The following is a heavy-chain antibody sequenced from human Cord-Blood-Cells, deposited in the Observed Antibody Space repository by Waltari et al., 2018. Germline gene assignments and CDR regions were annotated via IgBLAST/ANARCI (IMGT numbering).Heavy chain of an antibody. CDR1: GGSFSGYY. CDR3: AREGSQTGVGY. J-gene: IGHJ4*02. Sequence: QVQLQQWGAGLLKPSETLSLTCAVYGGSFSGYYWSWIRQPPGKGLEWIGEINHSGSTNYNPSLKSRVTISVDTSKNQFSLKLGSVTAADTAVYYCAREGSQTGVGYWGQGTLVTVSS. V-gene: IGHV4-34*01. D-gene: IGHD7-27*01. CDR2: INHSGST.